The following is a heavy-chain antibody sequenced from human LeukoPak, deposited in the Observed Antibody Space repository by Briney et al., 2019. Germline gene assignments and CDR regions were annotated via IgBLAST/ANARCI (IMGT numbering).Heavy chain of an antibody. CDR2: SYYSGST. J-gene: IGHJ4*02. D-gene: IGHD2-2*01. CDR1: GGSISSRTYY. CDR3: ARLADCSSTRCHDY. Sequence: PSETLSLICTVSGGSISSRTYYWGWIRQPPGKGLEWIGSSYYSGSTYYNPSLKSRVTISVDTSKNQFSLKLRSVTAADTAVYYCARLADCSSTRCHDYWGQGTLVTVSS. V-gene: IGHV4-39*01.